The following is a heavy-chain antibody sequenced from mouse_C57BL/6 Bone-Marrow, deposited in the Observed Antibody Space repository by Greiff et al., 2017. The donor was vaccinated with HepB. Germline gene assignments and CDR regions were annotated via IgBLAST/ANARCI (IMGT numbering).Heavy chain of an antibody. J-gene: IGHJ4*01. Sequence: VKLVESGPGLVQPSQSLSITCTVSGFSLTSYGVHWVRQSPGKGLEWLGVIWRGGSTDYNAAFMSRLSITKDNSKSQVFFKMNSLQADDTAIYDCAKKAAHRGYAMDYWGQGTSVTVSS. CDR1: GFSLTSYG. D-gene: IGHD3-1*01. CDR2: IWRGGST. V-gene: IGHV2-5*01. CDR3: AKKAAHRGYAMDY.